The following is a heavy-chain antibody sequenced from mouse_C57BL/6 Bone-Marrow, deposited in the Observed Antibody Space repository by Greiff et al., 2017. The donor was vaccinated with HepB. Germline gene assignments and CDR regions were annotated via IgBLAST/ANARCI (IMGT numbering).Heavy chain of an antibody. Sequence: VMLVESGPGLVAPSQSLSITCTVSGFSLTSYGVDWVRQSPGKGLEWLGVIWGVGSTNYNSALKSRLSISKDNSKSQVFLKMNSLQTDDTAMYYCASSYYGSSYRFAYWGQGTLVTVSA. V-gene: IGHV2-6*01. CDR2: IWGVGST. CDR3: ASSYYGSSYRFAY. D-gene: IGHD1-1*01. CDR1: GFSLTSYG. J-gene: IGHJ3*01.